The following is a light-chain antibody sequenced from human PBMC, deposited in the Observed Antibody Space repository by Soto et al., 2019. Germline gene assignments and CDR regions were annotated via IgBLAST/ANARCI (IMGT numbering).Light chain of an antibody. Sequence: DIQMTQSPPTLSASVGDGVFIPCRASKRMIAWLAWYQQKPGKAPTLLIYDASSLENGVPSRFSGSGSGTDFTLTISSLQPDDFATYYCQQYDTYPWTFGQGTKVEIK. CDR1: KRMIAW. V-gene: IGKV1-5*01. CDR2: DAS. CDR3: QQYDTYPWT. J-gene: IGKJ1*01.